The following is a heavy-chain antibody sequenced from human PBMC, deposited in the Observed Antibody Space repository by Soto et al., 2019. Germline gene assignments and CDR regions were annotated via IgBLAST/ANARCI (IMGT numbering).Heavy chain of an antibody. CDR1: GFTFDTYA. CDR2: VSGGGARP. D-gene: IGHD6-19*01. Sequence: PGGSLRLSCAASGFTFDTYAMSWVRQAPGKGLEWVSSVSGGGARPYYADSVKGRFTISRDNSKNTLYLQMNSLRAEDTAVYYCAKQAGYSSDPFDYWGQGALVTASS. J-gene: IGHJ4*02. V-gene: IGHV3-23*01. CDR3: AKQAGYSSDPFDY.